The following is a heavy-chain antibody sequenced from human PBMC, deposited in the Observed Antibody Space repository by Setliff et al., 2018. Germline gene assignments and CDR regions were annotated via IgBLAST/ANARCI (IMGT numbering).Heavy chain of an antibody. CDR2: INTKTGNP. V-gene: IGHV7-4-1*02. Sequence: ASVKVSCKASGYTLNNYAMNWVRQAPGQGFEWMGWINTKTGNPTYAQDFTGRLVFSLDTSTKTIYMELRSLTSDDTAVYFCTRSRGPRVVLAADFDFWGQGTLVTVSS. J-gene: IGHJ4*02. CDR1: GYTLNNYA. D-gene: IGHD3-16*01. CDR3: TRSRGPRVVLAADFDF.